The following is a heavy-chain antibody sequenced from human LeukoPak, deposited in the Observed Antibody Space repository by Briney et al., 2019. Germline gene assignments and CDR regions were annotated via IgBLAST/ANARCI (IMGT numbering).Heavy chain of an antibody. J-gene: IGHJ3*02. CDR1: GFTFSSCV. Sequence: GGSLRLSCAASGFTFSSCVMSWVRQAPGKGLAWVSAISGSGGTYYADSVKGRFTISRDNSKNTMYLQMNSLRAEDTAVYYCAKGSGGGGTAFDIWGQGTMVTVSS. D-gene: IGHD3-16*01. V-gene: IGHV3-23*01. CDR2: ISGSGGT. CDR3: AKGSGGGGTAFDI.